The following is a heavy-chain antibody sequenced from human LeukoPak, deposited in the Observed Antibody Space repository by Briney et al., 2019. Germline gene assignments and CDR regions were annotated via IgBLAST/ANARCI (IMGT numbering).Heavy chain of an antibody. CDR3: ARGDYGGDYFDC. Sequence: NPGGSLRLSCEVSGFTFSDHYMSWIRQAPGKRLEWVSYISSGSTYTNYADSVEGRFTISRDNAKNSLYLQMNSLRAEDTAVYYCARGDYGGDYFDCWGQGTLVTVSS. CDR1: GFTFSDHY. D-gene: IGHD4-23*01. CDR2: ISSGSTYT. V-gene: IGHV3-11*05. J-gene: IGHJ4*02.